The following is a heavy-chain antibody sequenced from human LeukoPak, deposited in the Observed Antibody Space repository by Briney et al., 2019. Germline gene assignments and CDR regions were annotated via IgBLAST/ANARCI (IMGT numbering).Heavy chain of an antibody. CDR3: AKHPYSSSWFDY. CDR1: GFTFSNAW. J-gene: IGHJ4*02. CDR2: ISGSGGST. D-gene: IGHD6-13*01. V-gene: IGHV3-23*01. Sequence: GGSLRLSCAASGFTFSNAWMSWVRQAPGKGLEWVSAISGSGGSTYYADSVKGRFTISRDNSKNTLYLQMNSLRAEDTAVYYCAKHPYSSSWFDYWGQGTLVTVSS.